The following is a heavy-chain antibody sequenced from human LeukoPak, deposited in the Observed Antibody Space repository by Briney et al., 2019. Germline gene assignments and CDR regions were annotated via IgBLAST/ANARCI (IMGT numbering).Heavy chain of an antibody. CDR2: INHSGST. D-gene: IGHD5-12*01. Sequence: SETLSLTCAVYGGSFSGYYWSWIRQPPGKGLEWIGEINHSGSTNYNPSLKSRVTISVDTSKNQFSLKLSSVTAADTAVYYCAGQPLPGYSGYDIPRGYYYYYMDVWGKGTTVTISS. V-gene: IGHV4-34*01. CDR3: AGQPLPGYSGYDIPRGYYYYYMDV. J-gene: IGHJ6*03. CDR1: GGSFSGYY.